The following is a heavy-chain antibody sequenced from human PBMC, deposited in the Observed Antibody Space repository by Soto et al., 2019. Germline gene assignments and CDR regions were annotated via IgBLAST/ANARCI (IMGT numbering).Heavy chain of an antibody. CDR1: GFTFSSYW. Sequence: GGSLRLSCAASGFTFSSYWMSWVRQAPGKGLEWVANIKQDGSEKYYVDSVKGRFTISRDNAKNSLYLQMNSLRAEDTAVYYWGRDWGCTSCYMYYYSYGMDVWGKGTTVTFSS. J-gene: IGHJ6*04. V-gene: IGHV3-7*04. CDR3: GRDWGCTSCYMYYYSYGMDV. CDR2: IKQDGSEK. D-gene: IGHD2-2*02.